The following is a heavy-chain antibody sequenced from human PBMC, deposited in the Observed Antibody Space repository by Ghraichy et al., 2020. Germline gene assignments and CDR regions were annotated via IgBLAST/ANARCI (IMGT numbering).Heavy chain of an antibody. Sequence: GGSLRLSSAASGFTFSSYGMHWVRQAPGKGLEWVAVISYDGSNKYYADSVKGRFTISRDNSKNTLYLQMNSLRAEDTAVYYCAKDQGYCSSTSCYPSYYYYGMDVWGQGTTVTVSS. CDR3: AKDQGYCSSTSCYPSYYYYGMDV. J-gene: IGHJ6*02. CDR1: GFTFSSYG. D-gene: IGHD2-2*01. CDR2: ISYDGSNK. V-gene: IGHV3-30*18.